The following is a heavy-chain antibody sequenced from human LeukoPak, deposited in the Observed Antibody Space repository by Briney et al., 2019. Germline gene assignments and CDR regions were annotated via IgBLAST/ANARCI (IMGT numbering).Heavy chain of an antibody. CDR2: ISSSSSYI. CDR3: ARDRVAAALHLDY. Sequence: GGSLRLSCAASGFTFSSYSMNWVRQAPEKGLEWVSSISSSSSYIYYADSVKGRFTISRDNAKNSLYLQMNSLRAEDTAVYYCARDRVAAALHLDYWGQGTLVTVSS. D-gene: IGHD6-13*01. J-gene: IGHJ4*02. V-gene: IGHV3-21*01. CDR1: GFTFSSYS.